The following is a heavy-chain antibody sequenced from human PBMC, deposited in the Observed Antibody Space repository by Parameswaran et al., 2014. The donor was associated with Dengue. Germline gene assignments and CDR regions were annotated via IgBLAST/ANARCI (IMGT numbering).Heavy chain of an antibody. V-gene: IGHV1-3*01. CDR3: ARDYWGYSGYYDY. Sequence: WVRQAPGQRLEWMGWINAGNGNTKYSQKFQGRVTITRDTSASTAYMELSSLRSEDTAVYYCARDYWGYSGYYDYWGQGTLVTVSS. CDR2: INAGNGNT. J-gene: IGHJ4*02. D-gene: IGHD5-12*01.